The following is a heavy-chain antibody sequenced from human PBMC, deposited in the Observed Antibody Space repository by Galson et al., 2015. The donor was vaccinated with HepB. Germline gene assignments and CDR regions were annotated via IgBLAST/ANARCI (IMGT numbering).Heavy chain of an antibody. CDR2: IWFDGSNK. D-gene: IGHD3-3*01. CDR3: ARDRNDFWSGYYLFDY. Sequence: SLRLSCAASGLTFSSYGMHWVRQAPGKGLEWVAVIWFDGSNKYYADSVKGRFTISRDNSKNTLYLQMKSLRAEDTAVYYCARDRNDFWSGYYLFDYWGQGTLVTVSS. V-gene: IGHV3-33*01. CDR1: GLTFSSYG. J-gene: IGHJ4*02.